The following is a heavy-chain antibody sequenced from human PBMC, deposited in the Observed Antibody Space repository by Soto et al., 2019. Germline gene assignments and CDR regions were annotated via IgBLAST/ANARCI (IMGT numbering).Heavy chain of an antibody. Sequence: SQTLSLTCAISGDSVSSDSAAWIWIRQSPSRGLEWLGRTYYRSKWSNDYALSVKSRITINPDTSKNHFSLQLYSVTPEDTAIYYCAGVPRFRGMDVWGPGTPATVSS. CDR3: AGVPRFRGMDV. J-gene: IGHJ6*02. V-gene: IGHV6-1*01. CDR2: TYYRSKWSN. CDR1: GDSVSSDSAA.